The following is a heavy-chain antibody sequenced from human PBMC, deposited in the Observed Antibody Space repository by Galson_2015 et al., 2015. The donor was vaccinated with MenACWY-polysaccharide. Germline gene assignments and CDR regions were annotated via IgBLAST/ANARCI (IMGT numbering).Heavy chain of an antibody. D-gene: IGHD3-22*01. J-gene: IGHJ4*02. CDR3: AGDCPTGNYFAPFDY. Sequence: SLRLSCAASAFTFSRYLMTWVRQAPGKGLEWVANIKQDGSEEYYVDSVKGRFTISRDNAKNSLYLQMNSLRAEDTAVYYCAGDCPTGNYFAPFDYWGQGTLVTVSS. CDR1: AFTFSRYL. V-gene: IGHV3-7*01. CDR2: IKQDGSEE.